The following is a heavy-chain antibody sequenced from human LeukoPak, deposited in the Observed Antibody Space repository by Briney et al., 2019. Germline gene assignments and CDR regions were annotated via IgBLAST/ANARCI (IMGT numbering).Heavy chain of an antibody. J-gene: IGHJ4*02. V-gene: IGHV1-2*02. Sequence: GAAVKVSCKASGYTFTGYYMHWVRQPPGQGLEWMGWINPNSGGTNYAQKLQGRVTMTRDTSISTAYMELSRLRSDDTAVYYCARGHGRYFDWVGDYWGQGTLVTVSS. D-gene: IGHD3-9*01. CDR1: GYTFTGYY. CDR2: INPNSGGT. CDR3: ARGHGRYFDWVGDY.